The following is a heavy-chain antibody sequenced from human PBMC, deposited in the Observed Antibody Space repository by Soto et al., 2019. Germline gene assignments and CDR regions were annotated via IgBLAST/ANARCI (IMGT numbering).Heavy chain of an antibody. CDR1: GYSFDSYA. CDR3: ARENDPYGFDL. J-gene: IGHJ3*01. Sequence: QVQLVQSGATQEKPGASVKVSCEAFGYSFDSYAYSWVRQAPGQGLEWMGRIGSGDTKYAKKLQGRVTMTTDTATNTAYMGLRSLRADGSALYYCARENDPYGFDLWGQGTMVTVSS. V-gene: IGHV1-18*01. CDR2: IGSGDT.